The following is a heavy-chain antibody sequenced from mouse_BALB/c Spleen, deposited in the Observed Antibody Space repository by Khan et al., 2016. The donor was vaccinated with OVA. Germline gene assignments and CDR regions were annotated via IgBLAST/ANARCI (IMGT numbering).Heavy chain of an antibody. CDR1: GYPLTSYW. Sequence: QVQLQQPGAELVKPGASVKLSCKASGYPLTSYWLHWVKQRPGQGLEWIGEIDPSDSYTNYNQKFKGKATLTVDKSSSTTYMRLSSLTSEDSAVYYGARSFHYGSSTWFAYWGQGTLVTVSA. CDR3: ARSFHYGSSTWFAY. J-gene: IGHJ3*01. CDR2: IDPSDSYT. V-gene: IGHV1-69*02. D-gene: IGHD1-1*01.